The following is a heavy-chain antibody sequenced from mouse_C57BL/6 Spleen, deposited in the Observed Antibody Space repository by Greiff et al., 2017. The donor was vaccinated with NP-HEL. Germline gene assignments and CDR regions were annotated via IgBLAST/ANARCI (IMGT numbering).Heavy chain of an antibody. CDR3: ARYYYGSSYWFDY. J-gene: IGHJ2*01. CDR1: GYTFTSYW. V-gene: IGHV1-55*01. CDR2: IYPGSGST. D-gene: IGHD1-1*01. Sequence: QVQLQQPGAELVKPGASVKMSCKASGYTFTSYWITWVKQRPGQGLEWIGDIYPGSGSTNYNEKFKSKATLTVDTSSSTAYMQLSSLTSEDSAVYYCARYYYGSSYWFDYWGQGTTLTVSS.